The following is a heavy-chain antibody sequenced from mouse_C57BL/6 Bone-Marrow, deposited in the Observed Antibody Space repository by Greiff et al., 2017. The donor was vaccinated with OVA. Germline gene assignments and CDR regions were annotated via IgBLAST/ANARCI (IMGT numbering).Heavy chain of an antibody. Sequence: DVHLVESGGGLVQPKGSLKLSCAASGFSFNTYAMNWVRQAPGKGLEWVARIRSKSNNYATYYADSVKDRFTISRDDSESMLYLQKNNVKTDDTAVYYCGRPNPHYYAMYYWGQGTSVTFSS. J-gene: IGHJ4*01. V-gene: IGHV10-1*01. D-gene: IGHD6-1*01. CDR1: GFSFNTYA. CDR3: GRPNPHYYAMYY. CDR2: IRSKSNNYAT.